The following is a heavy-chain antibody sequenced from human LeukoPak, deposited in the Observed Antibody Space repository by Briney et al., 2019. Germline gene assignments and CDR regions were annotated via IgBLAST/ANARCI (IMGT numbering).Heavy chain of an antibody. CDR2: INHSGST. CDR1: GGSFSGYY. D-gene: IGHD3-10*01. V-gene: IGHV4-34*01. J-gene: IGHJ4*02. CDR3: ARGQAYYGSGSYLDY. Sequence: SETLSLTCAVYGGSFSGYYWSWIRQPPGKGLEWIGEINHSGSTNYNPSLKGRVTISVDTSKNQFSLKLSSVTAADTAVYYCARGQAYYGSGSYLDYWGQGTLVTVSS.